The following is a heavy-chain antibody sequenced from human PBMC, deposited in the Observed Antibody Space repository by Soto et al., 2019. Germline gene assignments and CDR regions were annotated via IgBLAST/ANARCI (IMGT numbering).Heavy chain of an antibody. Sequence: GGSLRLSCVASGFTFISSFMGWIRQAPGKGLEWVANINQDGGVTYYVDSVEGRFTISRDNTKDSLYLQMNSLRGEDTAIYYCARYCRGSGRYFFDYWGQGTLVTVSS. CDR1: GFTFISSF. J-gene: IGHJ4*02. V-gene: IGHV3-7*03. CDR2: INQDGGVT. CDR3: ARYCRGSGRYFFDY. D-gene: IGHD6-19*01.